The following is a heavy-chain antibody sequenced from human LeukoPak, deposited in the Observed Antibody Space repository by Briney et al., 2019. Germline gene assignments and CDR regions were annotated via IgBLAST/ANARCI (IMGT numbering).Heavy chain of an antibody. CDR3: ARHEGYDSSGYYYVV. CDR2: IYYSGST. D-gene: IGHD3-22*01. J-gene: IGHJ4*02. Sequence: SETLSLTCTVSGGSISSYYWSWIRQPPGKGLEWIGYIYYSGSTNYNPSLKSRVTISVDTSKNQFSLKLSSVTAADTAVYYCARHEGYDSSGYYYVVWGQGTLVTVSS. V-gene: IGHV4-59*08. CDR1: GGSISSYY.